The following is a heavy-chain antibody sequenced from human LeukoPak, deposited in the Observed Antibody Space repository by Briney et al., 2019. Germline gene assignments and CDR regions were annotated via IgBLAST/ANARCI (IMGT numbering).Heavy chain of an antibody. V-gene: IGHV1-18*01. CDR3: ARDLGSSPLLLPQIGNFDY. CDR1: GYTFTSYG. J-gene: IGHJ4*02. Sequence: ASVKVSCKASGYTFTSYGISWVQQAPGQGLEWMGWISAYNGNTNYAQNLQGRVTMTTDTSTSTAYMELRSLRSDDTAVYYCARDLGSSPLLLPQIGNFDYWGQGTLVTVSS. D-gene: IGHD2/OR15-2a*01. CDR2: ISAYNGNT.